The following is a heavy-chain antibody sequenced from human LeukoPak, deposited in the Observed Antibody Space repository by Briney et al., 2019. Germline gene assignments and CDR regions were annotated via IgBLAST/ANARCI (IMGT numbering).Heavy chain of an antibody. CDR1: GGSFSGYY. D-gene: IGHD3-10*01. CDR3: ARDRTPYGSVNWFDP. V-gene: IGHV4-34*01. Sequence: PSETLSLTCAVYGGSFSGYYWSWIRQPPGKGLEWIGEINHSGSTNYNPSLKSRVTISVDTSKNQFSLKLSSVTAADTAVYYCARDRTPYGSVNWFDPWGQGTLVTVSS. CDR2: INHSGST. J-gene: IGHJ5*02.